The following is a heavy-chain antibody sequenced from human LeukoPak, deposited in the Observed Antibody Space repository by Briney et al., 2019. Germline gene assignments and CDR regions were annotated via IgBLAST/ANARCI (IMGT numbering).Heavy chain of an antibody. V-gene: IGHV3-11*01. CDR3: ASAPGNPGIAAAGTFDY. J-gene: IGHJ4*02. D-gene: IGHD6-13*01. Sequence: GGSLRLSCAASGFTFSDYYMSWIRQAPGKGLEWVSYISSSGSTIYYADSVKGRFTISRDNAKNSLYLQMNSLRAEDTAVYYCASAPGNPGIAAAGTFDYWGQGTLVTVSS. CDR1: GFTFSDYY. CDR2: ISSSGSTI.